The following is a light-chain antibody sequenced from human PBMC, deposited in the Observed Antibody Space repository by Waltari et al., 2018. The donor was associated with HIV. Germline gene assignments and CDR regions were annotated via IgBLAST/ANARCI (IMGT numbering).Light chain of an antibody. CDR1: STDIGSYNS. Sequence: QSALTQPPSASGSPGQSVTISCTGTSTDIGSYNSVSWYQQHPGKAPNLIIYEVNKRPSGVPDRFPGSKSGDTASLTVSGLQAEDEADYYCSSYAGSNIVLFGGGTKLTVL. V-gene: IGLV2-8*01. CDR3: SSYAGSNIVL. CDR2: EVN. J-gene: IGLJ2*01.